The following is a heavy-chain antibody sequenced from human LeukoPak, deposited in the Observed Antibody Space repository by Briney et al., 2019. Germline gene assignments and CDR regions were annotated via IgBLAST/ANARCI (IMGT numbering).Heavy chain of an antibody. V-gene: IGHV3-64D*09. J-gene: IGHJ4*02. D-gene: IGHD5-24*01. Sequence: GSLRLSLSASGFTLSSYAMHLVRQAPGKGPEYVSAISSNGGSTYYADSVKGRFTISRDNSKNTLYLQMSSLRAEDTAVYYCVKTGRDGYNLYYFDYWGQGTLVTVSS. CDR1: GFTLSSYA. CDR2: ISSNGGST. CDR3: VKTGRDGYNLYYFDY.